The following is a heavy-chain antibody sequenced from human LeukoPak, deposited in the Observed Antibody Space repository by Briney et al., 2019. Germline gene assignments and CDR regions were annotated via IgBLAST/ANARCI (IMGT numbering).Heavy chain of an antibody. CDR3: ARDFRRYFDWLNYYFDY. J-gene: IGHJ4*02. D-gene: IGHD3-9*01. Sequence: SETLSLTCTVSGGCISSSSYYWGWIRQPPGKGLEWIGSIYYSGSTYYNPSLKSRVTISVDTSKNQFSLKLSSVTAADTAVYYCARDFRRYFDWLNYYFDYWGQGTLVTVSS. CDR1: GGCISSSSYY. V-gene: IGHV4-39*07. CDR2: IYYSGST.